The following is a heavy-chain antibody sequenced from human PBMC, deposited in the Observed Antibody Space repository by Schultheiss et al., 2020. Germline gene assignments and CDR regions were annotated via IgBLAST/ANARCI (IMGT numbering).Heavy chain of an antibody. Sequence: SETLSLTCTVSGGSISSSSYYWGWIRQPPGKGLEWIGEINHSGSTYYNPSLKSRVTISVDMSKNQFSLKLSSVTAADTAVYYCARDGSAMDVWGQGTTVTVSS. CDR2: INHSGST. J-gene: IGHJ6*02. CDR3: ARDGSAMDV. V-gene: IGHV4-39*02. CDR1: GGSISSSSYY.